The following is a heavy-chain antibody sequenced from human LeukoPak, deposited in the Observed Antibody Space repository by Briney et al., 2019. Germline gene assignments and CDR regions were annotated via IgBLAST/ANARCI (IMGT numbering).Heavy chain of an antibody. D-gene: IGHD5-12*01. Sequence: GGSLRLSCTASGFTFDAYWMTWVRQAPGKGLEWVANLDGDGTGEGYADSVKGRFTISRDNAKNSLYLQMNSLRVDDTAVYYCTRNSGYYRIDYWGQGSLVTVSS. V-gene: IGHV3-7*01. CDR2: LDGDGTGE. CDR1: GFTFDAYW. J-gene: IGHJ4*02. CDR3: TRNSGYYRIDY.